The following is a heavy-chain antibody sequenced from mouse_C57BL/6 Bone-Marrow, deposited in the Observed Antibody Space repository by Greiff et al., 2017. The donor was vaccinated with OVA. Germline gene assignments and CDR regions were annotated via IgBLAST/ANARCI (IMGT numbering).Heavy chain of an antibody. CDR3: SSLYYSNYDWFAY. J-gene: IGHJ3*01. CDR1: GFSFTSYA. CDR2: IWTGGGT. V-gene: IGHV2-9-1*01. Sequence: VNLVESGPGLVAPSQSLSITCTVSGFSFTSYAISWVRQPPGTGLEWLGVIWTGGGTNYNSAIKSRLSISKDNPKSQVFLKMNSLQTDDTARYYCSSLYYSNYDWFAYWGQGTLVTVSA. D-gene: IGHD2-5*01.